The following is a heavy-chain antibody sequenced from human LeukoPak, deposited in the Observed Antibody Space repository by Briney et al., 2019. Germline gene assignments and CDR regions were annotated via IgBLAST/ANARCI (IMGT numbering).Heavy chain of an antibody. CDR2: IYYSGST. Sequence: PSETLSLTCTVSGGSVSSYYWGLIGQPPGKELKWIGYIYYSGSTNYNPSLKSRVTISVDTSKNQFSLKLSSVTAADTAVYYCARRLYCSGGSCPIPYYYYYMDVWGKGTTVTVSS. CDR3: ARRLYCSGGSCPIPYYYYYMDV. V-gene: IGHV4-59*02. J-gene: IGHJ6*03. D-gene: IGHD2-15*01. CDR1: GGSVSSYY.